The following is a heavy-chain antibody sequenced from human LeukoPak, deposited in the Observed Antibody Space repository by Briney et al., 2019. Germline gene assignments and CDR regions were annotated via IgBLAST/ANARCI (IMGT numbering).Heavy chain of an antibody. CDR2: ISGSSSYI. CDR3: AKEGVQTPSDWYFDL. CDR1: GFTFSRYS. J-gene: IGHJ2*01. Sequence: PGGSLRLSCAASGFTFSRYSMNWVRQAPEKGLEWVSSISGSSSYIYYADSVKGRFTISRDNSKNTLYLQMNSLRAEDTAVYYCAKEGVQTPSDWYFDLWGRGTLVTVSS. V-gene: IGHV3-21*04. D-gene: IGHD1-26*01.